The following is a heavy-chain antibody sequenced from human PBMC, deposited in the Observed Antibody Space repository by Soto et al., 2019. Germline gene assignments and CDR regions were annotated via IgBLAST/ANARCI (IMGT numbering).Heavy chain of an antibody. CDR2: ISSSSSGI. D-gene: IGHD3-10*01. J-gene: IGHJ4*02. V-gene: IGHV3-48*02. CDR1: GFTFSSYG. Sequence: EVQLVESGGGLVQPGGSLRLSCAASGFTFSSYGMNWVRQAPGKGLEWVSYISSSSSGIYYADSVKGRFTISRDNAKNSLYLQMNSLIDEDTAVYYCARGGSGSYYVAGFDYWGQGTLVTVSS. CDR3: ARGGSGSYYVAGFDY.